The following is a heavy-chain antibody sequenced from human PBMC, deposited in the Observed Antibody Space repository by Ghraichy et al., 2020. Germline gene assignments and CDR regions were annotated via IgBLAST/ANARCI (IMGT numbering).Heavy chain of an antibody. D-gene: IGHD2-2*01. J-gene: IGHJ6*02. CDR3: AGDCSSTSCFSPPYYYGMDL. CDR2: ITRSGGSAI. CDR1: GFTLSSSE. V-gene: IGHV3-48*03. Sequence: GESLRLSCAASGFTLSSSEMNWVRQTPGKGLEWISYITRSGGSAIFYADSVKGRFTISRDNAKNSLYLQMNSLRAEDTAVYYCAGDCSSTSCFSPPYYYGMDLWGQGTTVTVSS.